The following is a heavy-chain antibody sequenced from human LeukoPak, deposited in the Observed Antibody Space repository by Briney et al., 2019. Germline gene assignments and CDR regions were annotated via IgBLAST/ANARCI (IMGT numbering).Heavy chain of an antibody. CDR3: ARSSSGWYSSFDP. V-gene: IGHV1-2*02. Sequence: ASVKVSCKASGYTFTGYYMHWVRQAPGQGLEWMGWINPNSGGTNYAQKFQGRVTMTRDTSISTAYMELTRLRSDDTAVYYCARSSSGWYSSFDPWGQGTLVTVSS. CDR1: GYTFTGYY. CDR2: INPNSGGT. J-gene: IGHJ5*02. D-gene: IGHD6-19*01.